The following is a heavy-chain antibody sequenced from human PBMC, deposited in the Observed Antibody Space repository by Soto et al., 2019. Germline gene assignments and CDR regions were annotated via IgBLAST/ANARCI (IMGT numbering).Heavy chain of an antibody. V-gene: IGHV3-30-3*01. Sequence: PGGSLRLSCAASGFTFSSYAMHWVRQAPGKGLEWVAVISYDGSNKYYADSVKGRFTISRDNSKNTLYLQMNSLRAEDTAVYYCARFGWGSGGDAFDIWGQGTMVTVS. CDR3: ARFGWGSGGDAFDI. D-gene: IGHD6-19*01. CDR1: GFTFSSYA. CDR2: ISYDGSNK. J-gene: IGHJ3*02.